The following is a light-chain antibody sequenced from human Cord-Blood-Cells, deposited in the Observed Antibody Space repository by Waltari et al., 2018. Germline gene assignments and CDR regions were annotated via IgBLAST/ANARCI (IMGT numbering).Light chain of an antibody. Sequence: QSALTQPASVSGSPGQSITIPCTGPSSDVGSYTLVPWYQQHPGKAPKLMIYEGSKRPSGVSNRFSGSKSGNTASLTISGLQAEDEADYYCCSYAGSSTFVVFGGGTKLTVL. CDR2: EGS. J-gene: IGLJ2*01. CDR1: SSDVGSYTL. V-gene: IGLV2-23*03. CDR3: CSYAGSSTFVV.